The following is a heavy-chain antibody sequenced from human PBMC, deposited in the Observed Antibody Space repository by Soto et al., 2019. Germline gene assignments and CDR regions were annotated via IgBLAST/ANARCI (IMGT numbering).Heavy chain of an antibody. Sequence: QVQLVQSGAEVKKPGASVKVSCKASGYTFTSYGISWVRQAPGQGLEWMGWISAYNGNTNYAQKLQGRVTMTTDTSTSTAYMELRSLISDDTAVYYCARERAYCSGGSCYHAFDIWGQGTMVTVSS. J-gene: IGHJ3*02. CDR3: ARERAYCSGGSCYHAFDI. CDR2: ISAYNGNT. D-gene: IGHD2-15*01. V-gene: IGHV1-18*01. CDR1: GYTFTSYG.